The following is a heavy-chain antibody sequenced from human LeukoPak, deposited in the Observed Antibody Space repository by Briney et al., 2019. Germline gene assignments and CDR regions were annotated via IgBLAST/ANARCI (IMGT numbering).Heavy chain of an antibody. CDR2: INSDGSST. CDR3: AELGITMIGGV. Sequence: GGSLRLSCAASGFTVSSNYMSWVRQAPGKGLEGVSRINSDGSSTSYADSVKGRFTISRDNAKNTLYLQMNSLRAEDTAVYYCAELGITMIGGVWGKGTTVTISS. D-gene: IGHD3-10*02. CDR1: GFTVSSNY. J-gene: IGHJ6*04. V-gene: IGHV3-74*01.